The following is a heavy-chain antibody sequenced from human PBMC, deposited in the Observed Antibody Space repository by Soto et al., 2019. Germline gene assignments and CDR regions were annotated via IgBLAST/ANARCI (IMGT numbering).Heavy chain of an antibody. Sequence: EVQLVESGGGLVQPGGSLRLACAASGFTFSSSWMSWVRQAPGKGLEWVGNINQDGSVKDSVDSVKGRFTISRDNSKNSLDLGMNSLRVEDTAVYYCVRDPEFRAFDIWGHGKMVTVSS. J-gene: IGHJ3*02. V-gene: IGHV3-7*01. CDR1: GFTFSSSW. CDR3: VRDPEFRAFDI. CDR2: INQDGSVK.